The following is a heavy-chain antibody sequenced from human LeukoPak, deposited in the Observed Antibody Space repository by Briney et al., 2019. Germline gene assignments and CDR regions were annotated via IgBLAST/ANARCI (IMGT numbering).Heavy chain of an antibody. J-gene: IGHJ4*02. CDR2: MNPNSGNT. D-gene: IGHD6-6*01. V-gene: IGHV1-8*03. CDR3: ARSIAARQGVDY. Sequence: ASVKVSCKASGYTSTSYDINWVRQATGQGLEWMGWMNPNSGNTGYAQKFQGRVTITRNTSISTAYMELSSLRSEDTAVYYCARSIAARQGVDYWGQGTLVTVSS. CDR1: GYTSTSYD.